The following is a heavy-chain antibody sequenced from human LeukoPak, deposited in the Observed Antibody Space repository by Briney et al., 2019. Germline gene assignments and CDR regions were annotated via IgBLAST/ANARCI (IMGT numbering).Heavy chain of an antibody. J-gene: IGHJ6*04. V-gene: IGHV3-48*03. CDR1: GFTFSSCE. CDR3: TELGITMIGGV. CDR2: ISSSGSTI. D-gene: IGHD3-10*02. Sequence: GGSLRLSCAASGFTFSSCEMNWVRQAPGKGLEWVSYISSSGSTIYYADSVKGRFTISRDNAKNSLYLQMNSLRAEDTAVYYCTELGITMIGGVWGKGTTVTISS.